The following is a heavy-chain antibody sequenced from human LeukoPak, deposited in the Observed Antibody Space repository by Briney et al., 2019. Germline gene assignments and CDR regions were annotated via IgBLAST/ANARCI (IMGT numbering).Heavy chain of an antibody. CDR1: GGTYSSYA. J-gene: IGHJ6*02. CDR2: IIPMLGTV. CDR3: ARDQKVGATPYFGMDV. Sequence: SVKVSCKASGGTYSSYAINWVRQAPGQGLEWMGRIIPMLGTVNYAQKFQGRVTIIADEFTSTAYMELSSLRSDDTAMYYCARDQKVGATPYFGMDVWGQGTTVTVSS. V-gene: IGHV1-69*11. D-gene: IGHD1-26*01.